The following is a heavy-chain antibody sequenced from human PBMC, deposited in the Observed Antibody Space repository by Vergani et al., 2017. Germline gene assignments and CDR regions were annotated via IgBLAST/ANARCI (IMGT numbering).Heavy chain of an antibody. D-gene: IGHD2-2*02. J-gene: IGHJ4*02. CDR3: VTAFPLGYFSSTICYTPAY. Sequence: QVQLVESGGGVVQPGRYLSLYCAASGFTFSSYGMHWVRQAPGKGLEWVAVISYDGRNKYYADSVKGRFTISRDKSKNTLYLQSNSLRAEDTAVYYCVTAFPLGYFSSTICYTPAYGGQGSLVTVSS. CDR2: ISYDGRNK. V-gene: IGHV3-30*03. CDR1: GFTFSSYG.